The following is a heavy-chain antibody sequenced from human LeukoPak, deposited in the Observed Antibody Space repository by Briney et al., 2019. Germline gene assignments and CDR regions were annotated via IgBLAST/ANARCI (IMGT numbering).Heavy chain of an antibody. CDR1: GFTFSSYS. V-gene: IGHV3-21*01. CDR2: ISSSSSYI. CDR3: ARDLGGNALDAFDI. D-gene: IGHD4-23*01. J-gene: IGHJ3*02. Sequence: PGGSLRLSCAASGFTFSSYSMNWVRQAPGKGLEWVSSISSSSSYIYYADSVKGRFTISRDNAKNSLYLQMNSLRAEDTAVYYCARDLGGNALDAFDIWGQGTMVTVSS.